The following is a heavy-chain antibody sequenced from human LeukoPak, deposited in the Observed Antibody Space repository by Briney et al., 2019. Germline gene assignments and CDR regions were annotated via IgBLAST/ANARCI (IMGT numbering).Heavy chain of an antibody. Sequence: PSETLSLTCTVSGYSISSGYYWGWIRQPPGKGLEWIGSIYHSGSTYYNPSLKSRVTISVDTSKNQFSLKLSSVTAADTAVYYCASEYAGYDFWSGYYKGLYYFDYWGQGTLVTVSS. CDR1: GYSISSGYY. CDR2: IYHSGST. D-gene: IGHD3-3*01. CDR3: ASEYAGYDFWSGYYKGLYYFDY. V-gene: IGHV4-38-2*02. J-gene: IGHJ4*02.